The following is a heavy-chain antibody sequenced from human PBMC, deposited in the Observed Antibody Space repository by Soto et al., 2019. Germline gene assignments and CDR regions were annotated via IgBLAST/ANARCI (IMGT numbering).Heavy chain of an antibody. D-gene: IGHD3-3*01. J-gene: IGHJ6*02. CDR1: GYTFTSYY. Sequence: ASVQFSCKASGYTFTSYYMHWVRQAPGQGLEWMGIINPSGGSTSYAQKFQGRVTMTRDTSTSTVYMELSSLRSEDTAVYYCAREEYDFWSGYYTAHYGMDVWGQGTTVTVSS. CDR2: INPSGGST. CDR3: AREEYDFWSGYYTAHYGMDV. V-gene: IGHV1-46*01.